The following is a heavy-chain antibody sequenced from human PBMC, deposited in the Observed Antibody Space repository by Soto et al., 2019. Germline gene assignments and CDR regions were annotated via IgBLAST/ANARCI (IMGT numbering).Heavy chain of an antibody. J-gene: IGHJ5*02. CDR1: GGSFSGYY. CDR2: IDHSGYT. D-gene: IGHD3-3*01. CDR3: ARVRDWFDP. V-gene: IGHV4-34*01. Sequence: SETLSLTCAVYGGSFSGYYWNWIRQPPGKGLEWIGEIDHSGYTNYTPSLKSRVTISVDTSKNQFSLRLTSVTAADTAVYYCARVRDWFDPWGQGTLVTVSS.